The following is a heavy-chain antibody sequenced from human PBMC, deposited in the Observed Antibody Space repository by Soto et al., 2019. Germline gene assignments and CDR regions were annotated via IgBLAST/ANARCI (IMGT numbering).Heavy chain of an antibody. Sequence: QVQLVQSGAEVKKPGASVTVSCKASGYTFSTYLIAWVRQAPGQGLEWMGWISISTGDTDYAQNLQGRVTLTTDKSASTAYMEPRSLRPDDTALYYFARDGPWRPYGMGVWGPRDPGHRLL. J-gene: IGHJ6*01. CDR3: ARDGPWRPYGMGV. CDR2: ISISTGDT. D-gene: IGHD6-6*01. CDR1: GYTFSTYL. V-gene: IGHV1-18*01.